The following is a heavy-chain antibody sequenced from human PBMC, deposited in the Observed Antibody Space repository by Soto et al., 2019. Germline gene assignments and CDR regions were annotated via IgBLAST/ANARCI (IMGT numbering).Heavy chain of an antibody. V-gene: IGHV4-39*01. CDR1: GASIDSSSYY. D-gene: IGHD2-21*02. Sequence: QLRLLESGPGLVKPSETLSLTCTVSGASIDSSSYYWGWIRQPPGKGLEWIGSIYYSGSTSYNPSLQSRVTISVDTSNNQFSLKLTSVTAADTAVYYCARHDFYRSYVDVWGKGTTVIVSS. CDR3: ARHDFYRSYVDV. CDR2: IYYSGST. J-gene: IGHJ6*03.